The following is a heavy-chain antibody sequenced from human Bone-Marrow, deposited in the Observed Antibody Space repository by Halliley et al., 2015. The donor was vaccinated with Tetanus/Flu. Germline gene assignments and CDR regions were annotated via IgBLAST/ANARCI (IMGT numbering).Heavy chain of an antibody. Sequence: YTGGRPYYADSVKGRFTIPRHNSENTLSLEMNSRRPDDTAVYYCARGGGEGRGFHYRWFDPWGQGTLVTVSS. CDR3: ARGGGEGRGFHYRWFDP. V-gene: IGHV3-53*04. CDR2: YTGGRP. D-gene: IGHD3-22*01. J-gene: IGHJ5*02.